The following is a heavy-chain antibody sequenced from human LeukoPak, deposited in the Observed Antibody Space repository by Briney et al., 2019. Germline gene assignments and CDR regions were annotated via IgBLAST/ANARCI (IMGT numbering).Heavy chain of an antibody. Sequence: GSSVKVSCKASGGTFSSYAISWVRQAPGQGLEWMGRIIPILGIANYAQKFQGRVTITADKSTSTAYMELSSLRSEDTAVYYCVRGPIAVAGSYYYYGMDVWGQGTTVTVSS. CDR1: GGTFSSYA. J-gene: IGHJ6*02. CDR2: IIPILGIA. CDR3: VRGPIAVAGSYYYYGMDV. V-gene: IGHV1-69*04. D-gene: IGHD6-19*01.